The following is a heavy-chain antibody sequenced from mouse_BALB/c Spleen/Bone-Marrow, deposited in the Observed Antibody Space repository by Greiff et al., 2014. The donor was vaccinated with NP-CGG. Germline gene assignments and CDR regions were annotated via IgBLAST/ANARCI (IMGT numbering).Heavy chain of an antibody. CDR2: ISSGGSYT. CDR3: ARQTGSYDDWFAY. CDR1: GFTFSSYA. D-gene: IGHD2-12*01. Sequence: DVMLVESGGGLVKPGGSLKLSCAASGFTFSSYAMSWVRQTPEKRLEWVATISSGGSYTYYPDSVKGRFTISRDNAKNTLYLQMSSLRFEDTAMYYCARQTGSYDDWFAYWGQGTLVTVSA. J-gene: IGHJ3*01. V-gene: IGHV5-9-1*01.